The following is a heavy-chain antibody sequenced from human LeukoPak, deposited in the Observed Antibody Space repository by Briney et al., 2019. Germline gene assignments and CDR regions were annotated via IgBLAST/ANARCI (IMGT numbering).Heavy chain of an antibody. V-gene: IGHV5-51*01. Sequence: GESLKISCKGSGYSFTSYWIGWVRQIPGKGLEWMGIIYPGDSDTRYSPSFQGQVTVSADKSISTAYLQWSSLKASDTAMYYCATSDTAMVWIYWGQGTLVTVSS. D-gene: IGHD5-18*01. CDR1: GYSFTSYW. CDR2: IYPGDSDT. CDR3: ATSDTAMVWIY. J-gene: IGHJ4*02.